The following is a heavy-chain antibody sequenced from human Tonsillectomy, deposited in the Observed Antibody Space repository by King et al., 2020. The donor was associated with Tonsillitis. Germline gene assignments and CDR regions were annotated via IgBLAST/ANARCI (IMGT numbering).Heavy chain of an antibody. J-gene: IGHJ4*02. V-gene: IGHV3-23*04. CDR3: AKGVSLDHSLVPYYFDY. Sequence: VQLVESGGGLVQPGGSLRLSCAASGFTFSSYAMRWVRQAPGKGLEWVSAISGNGGSKYYADSVKGRFTISRDNSKNTLYLQMNRLRAEDTAVYYCAKGVSLDHSLVPYYFDYWGQGTLVTVSS. D-gene: IGHD2-2*03. CDR1: GFTFSSYA. CDR2: ISGNGGSK.